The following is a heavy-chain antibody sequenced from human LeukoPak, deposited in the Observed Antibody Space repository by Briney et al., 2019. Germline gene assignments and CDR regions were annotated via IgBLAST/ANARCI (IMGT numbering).Heavy chain of an antibody. V-gene: IGHV3-72*01. Sequence: GGSLRLSCAASGFTFSDHYMDWVRQAPGKGLEWGGRTRNKANSYTSEHAASVRGRFTISRDDSENSLYLQMNGLKTEDTAVYYCARAGRCGGDCYYDYWGRGTLVTVSS. D-gene: IGHD2-21*02. CDR2: TRNKANSYTS. CDR3: ARAGRCGGDCYYDY. J-gene: IGHJ4*02. CDR1: GFTFSDHY.